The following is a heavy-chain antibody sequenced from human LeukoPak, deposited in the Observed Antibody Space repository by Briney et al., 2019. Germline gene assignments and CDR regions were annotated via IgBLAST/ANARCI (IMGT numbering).Heavy chain of an antibody. Sequence: GRSLRLSCAASGFTFSSYGMHWVRQAPGKGLEWVAVIWYDGSNKYYADSVKGRFTISRDNSKNTLYLQMNSLRAEDTAVYYCAKNLFRRTTPMGKDYFDNWGQGTLFTVSS. CDR3: AKNLFRRTTPMGKDYFDN. CDR1: GFTFSSYG. D-gene: IGHD1-14*01. J-gene: IGHJ4*02. CDR2: IWYDGSNK. V-gene: IGHV3-33*06.